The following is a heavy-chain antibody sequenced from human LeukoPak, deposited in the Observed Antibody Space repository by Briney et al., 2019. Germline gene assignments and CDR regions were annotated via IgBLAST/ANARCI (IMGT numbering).Heavy chain of an antibody. V-gene: IGHV4-59*11. J-gene: IGHJ4*02. CDR2: IYNSGRT. CDR3: ARHEGTSGWPFDY. Sequence: KPSETLSLTCIVSGGSISSHYWSWIRQSPGKGLEWIGDIYNSGRTNYNPSLKSRVTISADTSKNQFSLRLSSVTAADTAVYYCARHEGTSGWPFDYWGQGTLVTVSS. CDR1: GGSISSHY. D-gene: IGHD6-19*01.